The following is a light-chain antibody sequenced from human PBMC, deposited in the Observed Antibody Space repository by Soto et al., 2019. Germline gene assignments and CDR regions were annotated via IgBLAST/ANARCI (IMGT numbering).Light chain of an antibody. CDR1: SSDIGGYKD. V-gene: IGLV2-23*02. CDR2: EVN. CDR3: CSSGGSPTYV. Sequence: QSVLTQPASVSGSPGQSITISCTGTSSDIGGYKDVSWYQQHPGKAPQVLIFEVNKRPSGVSNRFSGSKSGNTASLTISGLKVEDEADYYCCSSGGSPTYVFGTGTKVTVL. J-gene: IGLJ1*01.